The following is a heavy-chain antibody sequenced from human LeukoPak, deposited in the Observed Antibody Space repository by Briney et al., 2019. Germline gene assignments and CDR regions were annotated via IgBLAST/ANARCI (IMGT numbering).Heavy chain of an antibody. J-gene: IGHJ4*02. CDR1: GGSFSGYN. CDR2: INHSGST. V-gene: IGHV4-34*01. CDR3: ARASYYDFWSGYYTVDY. D-gene: IGHD3-3*01. Sequence: SETLSLTCAVYGGSFSGYNWSWIRQPPGKGLEWIGEINHSGSTNYNPSLKSRVTISVDTSKNQFSLKLSSVTAADTAVYYCARASYYDFWSGYYTVDYWGQGTLVTVSS.